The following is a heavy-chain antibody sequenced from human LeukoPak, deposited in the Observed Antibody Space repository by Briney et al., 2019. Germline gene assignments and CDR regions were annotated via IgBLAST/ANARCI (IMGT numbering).Heavy chain of an antibody. CDR3: ARDERSSGFAY. Sequence: GGSLRLSCAASGFSFGSYAMSWVRQAPGKGLEWVSAISSSGGSTYYADSVKGRFTISRDNSKNTLFLQMNSLRAEDTAVYYCARDERSSGFAYWGQGTLVTVSS. V-gene: IGHV3-23*01. CDR2: ISSSGGST. D-gene: IGHD3-22*01. CDR1: GFSFGSYA. J-gene: IGHJ4*02.